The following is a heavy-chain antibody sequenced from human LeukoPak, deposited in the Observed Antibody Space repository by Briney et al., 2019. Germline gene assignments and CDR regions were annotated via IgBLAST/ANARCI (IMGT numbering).Heavy chain of an antibody. Sequence: PGGSLRLSCAASGFTFSSYNMDWLRQAPGKGLEWGTSISSSSSYIYYADSVKGRFTISRDNAKDSMYLQMNSLRAEDTAVYYCARGRGSYNYYFDYWGQGTLVAVSS. CDR1: GFTFSSYN. V-gene: IGHV3-21*01. J-gene: IGHJ4*02. D-gene: IGHD1-26*01. CDR2: ISSSSSYI. CDR3: ARGRGSYNYYFDY.